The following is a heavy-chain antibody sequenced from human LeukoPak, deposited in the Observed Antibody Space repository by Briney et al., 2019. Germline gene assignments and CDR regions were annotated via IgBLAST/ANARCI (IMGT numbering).Heavy chain of an antibody. CDR2: ISSYNGNT. J-gene: IGHJ3*02. Sequence: ASVTVSFKASGYTFSNYDINWVRQAPGQGLEWMGWISSYNGNTNYPQKLQGRVTMTTDTSTSTAYMELRSLRSDDTAVYYCARGPTHYYDILTGYYPNHDAFDIWGQGTMVTVSS. V-gene: IGHV1-18*01. D-gene: IGHD3-9*01. CDR3: ARGPTHYYDILTGYYPNHDAFDI. CDR1: GYTFSNYD.